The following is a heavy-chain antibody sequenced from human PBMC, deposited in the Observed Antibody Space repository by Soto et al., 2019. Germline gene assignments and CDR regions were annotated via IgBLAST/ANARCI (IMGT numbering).Heavy chain of an antibody. Sequence: QITLKESGPTLVKPTQTLTLTCTFSGFSLSTSGVGVGWSREPPGKALEWLALISWDDDKRYSPSLKSRLTITQDTSNNQVVLTMPNMDPVDTATFFCAHRHHYYFDYWGQGTLGTGSS. J-gene: IGHJ4*02. CDR3: AHRHHYYFDY. CDR2: ISWDDDK. CDR1: GFSLSTSGVG. V-gene: IGHV2-5*02.